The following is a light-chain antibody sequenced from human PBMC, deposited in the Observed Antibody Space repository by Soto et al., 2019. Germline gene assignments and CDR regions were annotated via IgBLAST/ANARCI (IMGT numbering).Light chain of an antibody. CDR1: QSLLHSDGKTY. CDR2: AAS. V-gene: IGKV2D-29*01. CDR3: LHLNNFSLT. J-gene: IGKJ4*01. Sequence: DIVMTQTPLSLSVTPGQPASISCRCSQSLLHSDGKTYLYCYLQKPGQPPQLXXYAASTLQSGVPSRFSGVGSGTDFTLTVNCLKDEDFATYYGLHLNNFSLTFGGGTKV.